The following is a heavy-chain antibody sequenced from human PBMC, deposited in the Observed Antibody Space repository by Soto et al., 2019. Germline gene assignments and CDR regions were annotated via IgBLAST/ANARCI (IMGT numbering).Heavy chain of an antibody. J-gene: IGHJ3*02. CDR2: ISYDGSNK. V-gene: IGHV3-30*18. CDR3: AKKAAFDI. CDR1: GFTFSSYG. Sequence: QVQLVESGGGVVQPGRSLRLSCAASGFTFSSYGMQWVRQAPGKGLEWVAVISYDGSNKYYADSVKGRFTISRDNSKNTLYLHMNCLRAEDTAVYYCAKKAAFDIWGQGTMVTVSS.